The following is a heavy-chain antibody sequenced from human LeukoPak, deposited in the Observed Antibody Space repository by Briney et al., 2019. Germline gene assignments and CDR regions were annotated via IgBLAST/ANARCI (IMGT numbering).Heavy chain of an antibody. D-gene: IGHD1-26*01. CDR3: ARLSSGSYYEPEYYFDY. J-gene: IGHJ4*02. CDR1: GGTFSSYA. CDR2: IIPIFGTA. V-gene: IGHV1-69*05. Sequence: SVKVSCKASGGTFSSYAISWVRQAPGQGLEWMGGIIPIFGTANYAQKFQGRVTITTDESTSTAYMELSSLRSEDTAVYYCARLSSGSYYEPEYYFDYWGQGTLVTVSS.